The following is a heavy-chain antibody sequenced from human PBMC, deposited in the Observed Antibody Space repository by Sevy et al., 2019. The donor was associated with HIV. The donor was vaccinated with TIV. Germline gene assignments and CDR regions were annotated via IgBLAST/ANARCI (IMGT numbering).Heavy chain of an antibody. V-gene: IGHV3-30*02. J-gene: IGHJ4*02. D-gene: IGHD3-10*01. Sequence: GGSLRLSCAASGFIFSKYGMHWVRQAPGKGLEWVAFIWSDGSNKYYADSVMGRLTISRDNSKNTLYLQMNSLGVEDTAVYYCAKYYYGSGSQGWCFDYWGQGTLVTVSS. CDR1: GFIFSKYG. CDR2: IWSDGSNK. CDR3: AKYYYGSGSQGWCFDY.